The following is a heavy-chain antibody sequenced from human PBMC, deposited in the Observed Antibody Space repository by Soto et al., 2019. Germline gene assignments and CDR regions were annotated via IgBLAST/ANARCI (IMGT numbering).Heavy chain of an antibody. V-gene: IGHV1-18*01. Sequence: GASVKVSCKTSGYTFNTYGINWVRQAPGQGLELMGWISAYDGKTTYAEKFQGRVTLTTDTSTSTAYMELRSLRSDDTAIYYCARGPHEFWTSYWFDPWGQGTPVTVSS. J-gene: IGHJ5*02. D-gene: IGHD3-3*01. CDR3: ARGPHEFWTSYWFDP. CDR1: GYTFNTYG. CDR2: ISAYDGKT.